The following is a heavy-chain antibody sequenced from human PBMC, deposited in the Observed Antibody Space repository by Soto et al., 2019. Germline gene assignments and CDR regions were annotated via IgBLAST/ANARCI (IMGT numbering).Heavy chain of an antibody. D-gene: IGHD3-10*01. Sequence: QVQLVESGGGVVQPGRSLRLSCAASGFTFSSYGMHWVRQAPGKGLEWVAVISYDGSNKYYADSVKGRFTISRDNSKNTLYLQMNSLRAEDTAVYYCAKENVLLWFVELLYHSSYYYYGMDVWGQGTTVTVSS. CDR1: GFTFSSYG. V-gene: IGHV3-30*18. J-gene: IGHJ6*02. CDR2: ISYDGSNK. CDR3: AKENVLLWFVELLYHSSYYYYGMDV.